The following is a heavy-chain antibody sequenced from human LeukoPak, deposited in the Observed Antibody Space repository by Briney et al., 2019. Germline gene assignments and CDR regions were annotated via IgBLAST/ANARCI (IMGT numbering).Heavy chain of an antibody. V-gene: IGHV3-48*03. CDR3: AELGITMIGGV. CDR1: GFTFSSYE. J-gene: IGHJ6*04. CDR2: ISSSGSTI. Sequence: PGGSLRLSCAASGFTFSSYEMNWVRQAPGKGLEWVSYISSSGSTIYYADSVKGRFTISRDNAKNSLYLQMNGLRAEDTAVYYCAELGITMIGGVWGKETTVTISS. D-gene: IGHD3-10*02.